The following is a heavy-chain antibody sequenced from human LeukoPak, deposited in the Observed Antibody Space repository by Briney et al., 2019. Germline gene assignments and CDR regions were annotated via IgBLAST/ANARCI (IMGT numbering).Heavy chain of an antibody. CDR3: AKDASGSYYRYYFDY. J-gene: IGHJ4*02. CDR1: GFTFSSYA. Sequence: GGSLRLSCAASGFTFSSYAMSWVRQAPGKGLEWVSAIGDSGGSTYYADSVKGRFTISRDNSKNTLYLQMNSLRAEDTAVYYCAKDASGSYYRYYFDYWGQGTLVTVSS. D-gene: IGHD1-26*01. CDR2: IGDSGGST. V-gene: IGHV3-23*01.